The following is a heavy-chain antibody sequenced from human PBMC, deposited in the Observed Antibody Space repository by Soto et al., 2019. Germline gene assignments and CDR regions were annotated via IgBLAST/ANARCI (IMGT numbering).Heavy chain of an antibody. J-gene: IGHJ5*02. V-gene: IGHV3-72*01. CDR2: TRNKANSYTT. Sequence: EVQLVESGGTLVQPGGSLRLSCAASGFTFSDHHMDGVRQAPGKGLEWVGRTRNKANSYTTEYAASVKGRFTISRDDSKNSLYLQMNSLKTEDTAVYYCSRDLGSWGQGTLVTVSS. CDR1: GFTFSDHH. CDR3: SRDLGS.